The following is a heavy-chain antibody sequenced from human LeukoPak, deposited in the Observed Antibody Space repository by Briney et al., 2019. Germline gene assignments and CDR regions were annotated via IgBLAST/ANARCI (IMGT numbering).Heavy chain of an antibody. J-gene: IGHJ4*02. CDR2: ISYDGNNK. CDR1: GFTFSSYT. V-gene: IGHV3-30-3*01. CDR3: TREAGNHAVDY. D-gene: IGHD2/OR15-2a*01. Sequence: GGSLRLSCVASGFTFSSYTMYWVRQAPGKGLEWVTIISYDGNNKNYVDSVKGRFTISRDNSKNTLYLQMNSPRAEDTAVYYCTREAGNHAVDYWGQGTLVTVSS.